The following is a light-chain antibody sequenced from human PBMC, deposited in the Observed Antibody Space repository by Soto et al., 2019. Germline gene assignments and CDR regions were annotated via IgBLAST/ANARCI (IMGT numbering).Light chain of an antibody. Sequence: TPSPFTLSLSPGNRVTLSGRASQNISSYLIWYQQKPGQAPRLLIYDVSNRATGIPARFSGSGSGTDFSLTISSLEPEDFAVYYCQQRSIWPRTFGQGTKVDIK. CDR1: QNISSY. CDR3: QQRSIWPRT. CDR2: DVS. V-gene: IGKV3-11*01. J-gene: IGKJ1*01.